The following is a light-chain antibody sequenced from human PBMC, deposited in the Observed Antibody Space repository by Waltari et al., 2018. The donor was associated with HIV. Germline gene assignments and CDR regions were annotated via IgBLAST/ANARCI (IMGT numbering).Light chain of an antibody. J-gene: IGKJ4*01. CDR3: QQYYLTPLT. CDR1: QSVLSSSKNKNC. Sequence: DIVMTQSPDSLAVSLVERATINCQSSQSVLSSSKNKNCLAWYQQKPGQPPKLLIYWTSTRESGVPDRFSGSGSGTDFTLTISSLQAEDVAVYYCQQYYLTPLTFGGGTKVVIK. CDR2: WTS. V-gene: IGKV4-1*01.